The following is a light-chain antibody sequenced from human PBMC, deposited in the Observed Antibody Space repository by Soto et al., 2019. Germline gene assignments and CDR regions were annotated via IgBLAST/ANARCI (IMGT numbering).Light chain of an antibody. V-gene: IGLV4-69*01. CDR1: SGYSTYG. Sequence: QSVLTQSPSASASLGASVKLTCTLSSGYSTYGIAWHQQQPEKGPRFLMKLNSDGSHNKGDGIPDRFSGSRSGAERYLTISSLQLEDEAAYYCQTWGTGIWVFGGGTKLTVL. J-gene: IGLJ3*02. CDR3: QTWGTGIWV. CDR2: LNSDGSH.